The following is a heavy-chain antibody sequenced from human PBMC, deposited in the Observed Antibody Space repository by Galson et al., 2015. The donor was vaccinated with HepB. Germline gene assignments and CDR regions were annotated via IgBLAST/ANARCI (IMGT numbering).Heavy chain of an antibody. J-gene: IGHJ4*02. D-gene: IGHD2-15*01. V-gene: IGHV3-30*18. Sequence: ALRLPCAASGFTFSSYGMHWVRQAPGNGVEWVAVISYDGSNKYYADSVKGRFTISRDNSKNTLYLQMNSLRAEDTAVYYCAKDAGYCSGGSCYSIGLDYWGQGTMVTVSS. CDR1: GFTFSSYG. CDR3: AKDAGYCSGGSCYSIGLDY. CDR2: ISYDGSNK.